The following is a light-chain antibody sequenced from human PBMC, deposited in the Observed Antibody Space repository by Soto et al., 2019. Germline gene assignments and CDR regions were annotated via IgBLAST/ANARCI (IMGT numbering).Light chain of an antibody. Sequence: DIHMTQSPSSLSASVGDRVTITCQASQDISNYLTWYQQKPGKAPKLLIYDASNLETGVPSRFSGSGSGTAFTLTISSLQPEDFATYSCQKSYTTPWTCGQGTKVDIK. J-gene: IGKJ1*01. V-gene: IGKV1-39*01. CDR3: QKSYTTPWT. CDR1: QDISNY. CDR2: DAS.